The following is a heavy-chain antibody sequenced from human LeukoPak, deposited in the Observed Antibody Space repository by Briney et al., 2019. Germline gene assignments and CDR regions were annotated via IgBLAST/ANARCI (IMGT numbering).Heavy chain of an antibody. J-gene: IGHJ4*02. CDR2: INPNSGDT. D-gene: IGHD2-2*03. Sequence: ASVKVSCKASGYTFTGYYMHWVRQAPGQGLEWMGWINPNSGDTNYAQKFQGRVTMTRDTSISTAYMELSRLRSDDTAVYYCARALDIVVVPAAPFDYWGQGTLVTVSS. CDR3: ARALDIVVVPAAPFDY. V-gene: IGHV1-2*02. CDR1: GYTFTGYY.